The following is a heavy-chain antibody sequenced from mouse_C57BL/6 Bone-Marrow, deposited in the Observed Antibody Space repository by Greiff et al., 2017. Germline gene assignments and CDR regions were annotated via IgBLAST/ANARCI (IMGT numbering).Heavy chain of an antibody. V-gene: IGHV1-80*01. CDR3: ARGGYGSILYYYAMDY. CDR1: GYAFSSYW. D-gene: IGHD1-1*01. CDR2: IYPGDGDT. J-gene: IGHJ4*01. Sequence: QVQLQQSGAELVKPGASVKISCKASGYAFSSYWMNWVKQRPGKGLEWIGQIYPGDGDTNYNGKFKGKATMTADKSASTAYMQLSSLTAEDAAVYFCARGGYGSILYYYAMDYWGQGTSVTVSS.